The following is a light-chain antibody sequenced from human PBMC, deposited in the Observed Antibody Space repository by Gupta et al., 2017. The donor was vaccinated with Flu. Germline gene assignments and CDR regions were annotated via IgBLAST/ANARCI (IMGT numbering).Light chain of an antibody. CDR3: QQSYSTAT. CDR1: QSISSY. CDR2: AAS. Sequence: DIQMTQSPSSLSASVGDRVTITCRASQSISSYLNWYQQKPGKAPKLLIYAASRGQSGVTSRFSGSGSGTDFTLTISRLQHADFANYYGQQSYSTATFGQGTKLEIK. J-gene: IGKJ2*01. V-gene: IGKV1-39*01.